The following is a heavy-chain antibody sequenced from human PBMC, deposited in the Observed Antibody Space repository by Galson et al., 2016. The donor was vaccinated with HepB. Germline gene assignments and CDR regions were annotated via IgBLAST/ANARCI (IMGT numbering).Heavy chain of an antibody. CDR2: IWYDGSNK. Sequence: SLRLSCAASGFTFSSYGMHWVRKAPGKGLEWVAVIWYDGSNKYYADSVKGRFTISRDNSKNTPVLQMHSLRAEDTAVYYCAREKDSSSWYNFDYWGQGTLVTVSS. V-gene: IGHV3-33*01. CDR3: AREKDSSSWYNFDY. CDR1: GFTFSSYG. J-gene: IGHJ4*02. D-gene: IGHD6-13*01.